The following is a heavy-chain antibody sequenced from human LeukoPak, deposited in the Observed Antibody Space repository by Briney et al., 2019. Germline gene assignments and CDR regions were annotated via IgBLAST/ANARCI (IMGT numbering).Heavy chain of an antibody. V-gene: IGHV3-53*01. CDR1: GFTVSSIH. CDR3: AKDQRWESPHYLDS. J-gene: IGHJ4*02. CDR2: IYTGGNS. D-gene: IGHD1-26*01. Sequence: GGSLRLSCAASGFTVSSIHMVWVRQAPGKGLEWVSVIYTGGNSYYADSVRGRFTISRDNSKNTLYVQMNSLRDEDTAVYYCAKDQRWESPHYLDSWGQGTLVTVSS.